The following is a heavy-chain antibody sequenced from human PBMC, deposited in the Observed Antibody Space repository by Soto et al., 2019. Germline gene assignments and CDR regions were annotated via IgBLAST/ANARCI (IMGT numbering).Heavy chain of an antibody. V-gene: IGHV1-2*04. Sequence: QVQLVQSGAEVKKPGASVKVSCKASGYTFTGYYMHWVRQAPGQGLEWMGWINPNSGGTNYAQKFQGWVTMTRDTSICTAYMELSRLRSDDTAVYYCARARGDFDWLFDYWGQGTLVTVSS. J-gene: IGHJ4*02. CDR3: ARARGDFDWLFDY. D-gene: IGHD3-9*01. CDR1: GYTFTGYY. CDR2: INPNSGGT.